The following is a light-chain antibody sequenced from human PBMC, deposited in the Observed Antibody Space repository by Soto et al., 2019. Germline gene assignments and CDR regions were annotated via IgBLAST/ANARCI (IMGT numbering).Light chain of an antibody. J-gene: IGLJ1*01. CDR1: SSDVGGYNY. V-gene: IGLV2-14*01. CDR3: SSYTSGSTSRV. CDR2: DVS. Sequence: QPASVSGSPGQSITISCTGTSSDVGGYNYVSWYQQHPGKAPKLMIYDVSNRPSGVSNRFSGSKSGNTASLTISGLQAEDEADYYCSSYTSGSTSRVFGTGTKLTVL.